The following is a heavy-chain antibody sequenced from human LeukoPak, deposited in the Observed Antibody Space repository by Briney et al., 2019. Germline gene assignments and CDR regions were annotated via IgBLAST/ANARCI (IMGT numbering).Heavy chain of an antibody. J-gene: IGHJ4*02. CDR3: ARDSPYSGSSLGFDY. V-gene: IGHV1-18*01. D-gene: IGHD6-13*01. CDR2: ISAYNGNT. CDR1: GYSFTKFG. Sequence: ASVKVSCKASGYSFTKFGISWVRQAPGQGLEWMGWISAYNGNTNYEQKVQGRVTMTTDTSTGTAYMELRSLRSDDTAVYYCARDSPYSGSSLGFDYWGQGSLVTVSS.